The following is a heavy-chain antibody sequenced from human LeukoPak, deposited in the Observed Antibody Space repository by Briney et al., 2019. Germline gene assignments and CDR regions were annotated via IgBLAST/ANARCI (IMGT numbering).Heavy chain of an antibody. Sequence: QPGGSLRLSCAASGFTFHDYAMHWVRQGPGKGLEWVSGISWNSGRIGYADSVKGRFTISRDNAKNPLYLQMNSLRAEDTALYHCTKIRNPFCSGGSCADGFDYWGQGTLVTVSS. CDR2: ISWNSGRI. CDR3: TKIRNPFCSGGSCADGFDY. V-gene: IGHV3-9*01. D-gene: IGHD2-15*01. CDR1: GFTFHDYA. J-gene: IGHJ4*02.